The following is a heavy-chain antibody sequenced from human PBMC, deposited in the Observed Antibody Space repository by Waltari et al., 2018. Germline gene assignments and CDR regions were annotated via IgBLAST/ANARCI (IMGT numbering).Heavy chain of an antibody. CDR3: ARRAGGNRRVSDWSWFDP. CDR2: GLPFLWRA. D-gene: IGHD2-21*01. Sequence: QVQLVQSGAEVKKPGSSVKVSCKASGGTFSSYAIRWVRQAPGQGLELMGGGLPFLWRANHAQKAQGVVTITADESTSTAYMELSSLRSEDAAVYYWARRAGGNRRVSDWSWFDPWGQGTLVTVSS. V-gene: IGHV1-69*13. J-gene: IGHJ5*02. CDR1: GGTFSSYA.